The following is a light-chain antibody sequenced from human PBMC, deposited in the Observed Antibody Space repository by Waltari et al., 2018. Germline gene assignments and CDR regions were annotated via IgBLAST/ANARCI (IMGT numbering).Light chain of an antibody. CDR3: AAWDDSLNGV. V-gene: IGLV1-44*01. J-gene: IGLJ3*02. CDR2: SND. Sequence: QSVLTQPPSASGTPGQRVTISCSGSSSHIGSNPVNWYQQLPGTAPNLRIYSNDLRPSGVPDRFSGSKSGTSASLAISGLQSEDEADYYCAAWDDSLNGVFGGGTKLTVL. CDR1: SSHIGSNP.